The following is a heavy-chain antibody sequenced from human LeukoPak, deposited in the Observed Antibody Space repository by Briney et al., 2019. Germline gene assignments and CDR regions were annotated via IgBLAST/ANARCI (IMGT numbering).Heavy chain of an antibody. J-gene: IGHJ6*04. D-gene: IGHD2-2*01. CDR1: GYTLSNHA. CDR2: ISADNGNT. Sequence: ASVKVSCKGSGYTLSNHAFSWVRQAPGQGLEWMGWISADNGNTNHAQKFQDRVTMTADTSTNTAYMELRSLRSDDTAVYYCARGGWTIVVVPAFYGMDVWGKGTTVTVSS. V-gene: IGHV1-18*04. CDR3: ARGGWTIVVVPAFYGMDV.